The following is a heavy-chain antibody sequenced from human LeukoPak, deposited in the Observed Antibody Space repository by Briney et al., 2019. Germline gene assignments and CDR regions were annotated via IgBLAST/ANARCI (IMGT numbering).Heavy chain of an antibody. CDR2: ISSDGSST. J-gene: IGHJ4*02. CDR3: ARGYSGSYRVDY. CDR1: GFTFSDHE. V-gene: IGHV3-74*01. Sequence: GGSLRLSCAASGFTFSDHEMHWVRQAPGKGLVWVSRISSDGSSTTYADSVKGRFTISRDNAKNTLYLQMNSLRAEDTAVYYCARGYSGSYRVDYWGQGTLVTVSS. D-gene: IGHD1-26*01.